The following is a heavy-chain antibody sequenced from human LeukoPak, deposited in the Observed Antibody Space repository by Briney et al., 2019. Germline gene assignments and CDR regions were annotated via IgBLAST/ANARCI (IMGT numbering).Heavy chain of an antibody. V-gene: IGHV3-7*05. Sequence: GGSLRLSCAASGFTFSAPWFTWVRQAPGKGLEWVAYINPDGSEKYYVDSVKGRFTLSRDNTKNSLFLQMDNLRAEDTAVYYCARGHYGLDVWGQGTTVIVSS. CDR3: ARGHYGLDV. CDR2: INPDGSEK. J-gene: IGHJ6*02. CDR1: GFTFSAPW.